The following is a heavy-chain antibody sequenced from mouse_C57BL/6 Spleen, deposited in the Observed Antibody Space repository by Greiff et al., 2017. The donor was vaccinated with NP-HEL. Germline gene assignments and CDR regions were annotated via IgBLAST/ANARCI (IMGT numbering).Heavy chain of an antibody. CDR2: INPNNGGT. V-gene: IGHV1-22*01. CDR1: GYTFTDYN. Sequence: VQLQQSGPELVKPGASVKMSCKASGYTFTDYNMHWVKQSHGKSLEWIGYINPNNGGTSYNQKFKGKATLTVNKSSSTAYMELRSLTSEDSAVYYCARTSYYSNYLYWYFDVWGTGTTVTVSS. CDR3: ARTSYYSNYLYWYFDV. D-gene: IGHD2-5*01. J-gene: IGHJ1*03.